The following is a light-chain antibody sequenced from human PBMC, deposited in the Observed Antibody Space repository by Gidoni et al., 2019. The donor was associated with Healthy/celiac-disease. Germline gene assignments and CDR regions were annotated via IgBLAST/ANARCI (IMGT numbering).Light chain of an antibody. Sequence: EIVLAQSPGTLSLSPGERATICCRASQSVSSSYLAWYRQKPGQATRHLIDGASSRPTGIPNRFSGSGSGTDFTLTISRLETEDCAVYDCQQFRAFGQGTKVEIK. V-gene: IGKV3-20*01. CDR2: GAS. J-gene: IGKJ1*01. CDR3: QQFRA. CDR1: QSVSSSY.